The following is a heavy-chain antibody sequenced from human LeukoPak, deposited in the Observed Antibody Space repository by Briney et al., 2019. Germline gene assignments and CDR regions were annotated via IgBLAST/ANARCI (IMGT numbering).Heavy chain of an antibody. CDR3: ARDPRRYVDTATLDY. Sequence: SETLSLTCAVSGYSISSGYYWGWIRQPPGKGLEWIGSIYHSGSTYCNPSLKSRVTISVDTSKNKFSLKLSSVTAADTAVYYCARDPRRYVDTATLDYWGQGTLVTVSS. D-gene: IGHD5-18*01. CDR1: GYSISSGYY. J-gene: IGHJ4*02. CDR2: IYHSGST. V-gene: IGHV4-38-2*02.